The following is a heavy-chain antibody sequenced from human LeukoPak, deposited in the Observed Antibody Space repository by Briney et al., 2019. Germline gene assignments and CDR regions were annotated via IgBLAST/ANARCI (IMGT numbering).Heavy chain of an antibody. CDR3: ARWHGSALLGTFDI. D-gene: IGHD5-24*01. CDR1: GFTFSKAW. Sequence: PGESLRLSCVASGFTFSKAWMSWVRQAPGKGLEWVARIKSKTDGGTTDYGAPVNGRFTISRDDSKNTLYLQMNSLRAEDTAVYYCARWHGSALLGTFDIWGQGTVVTVSS. J-gene: IGHJ3*02. CDR2: IKSKTDGGTT. V-gene: IGHV3-15*01.